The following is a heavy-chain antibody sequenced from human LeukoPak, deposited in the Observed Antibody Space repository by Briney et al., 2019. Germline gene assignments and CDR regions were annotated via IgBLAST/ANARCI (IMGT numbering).Heavy chain of an antibody. CDR1: GGPISSGGYY. J-gene: IGHJ5*02. Sequence: PSETLSLTCTVSGGPISSGGYYWSWIRQHPGKGLEWIGYIYYSGSTYYNPSLKSRVTISVDTSKNRFSLKLSSVTAADTAVYYCARGFIVGATPWFDPWGQGTLVTVSS. V-gene: IGHV4-31*03. CDR3: ARGFIVGATPWFDP. D-gene: IGHD1-26*01. CDR2: IYYSGST.